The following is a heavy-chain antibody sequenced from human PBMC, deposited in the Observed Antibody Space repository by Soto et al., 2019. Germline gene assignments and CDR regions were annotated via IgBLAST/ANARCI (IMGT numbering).Heavy chain of an antibody. CDR1: GFTFSSYA. CDR3: ARSALAARYAFDI. D-gene: IGHD6-13*01. J-gene: IGHJ3*02. V-gene: IGHV3-30-3*01. Sequence: QVQLVESGGGVVQPGRSLRLSCAASGFTFSSYAMHWVRQAPGKGLEWVAVISYDGSNKYYADSVKGRFTISRDNSKNTLYLQMNSLRAEDTAVYYCARSALAARYAFDIWGQGTMVTVSS. CDR2: ISYDGSNK.